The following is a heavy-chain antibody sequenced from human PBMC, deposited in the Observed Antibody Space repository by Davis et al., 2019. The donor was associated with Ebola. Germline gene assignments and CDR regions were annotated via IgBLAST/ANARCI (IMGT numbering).Heavy chain of an antibody. D-gene: IGHD3-10*01. J-gene: IGHJ4*02. CDR2: ISYNERS. V-gene: IGHV4-31*03. CDR1: GGSISSGAHY. Sequence: SETLSLTCNVSGGSISSGAHYWSWIRQLPGKGLEWIGYISYNERSYYNPSLKSRLTISVDTSKNQFSLRLDSVTAADTAVYFCARNFGSGSYQIDSWGQGTLVTVSS. CDR3: ARNFGSGSYQIDS.